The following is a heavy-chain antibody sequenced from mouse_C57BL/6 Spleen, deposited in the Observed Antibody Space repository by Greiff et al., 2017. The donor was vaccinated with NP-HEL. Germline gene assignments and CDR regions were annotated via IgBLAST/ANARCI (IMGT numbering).Heavy chain of an antibody. V-gene: IGHV1-80*01. D-gene: IGHD1-1*01. Sequence: VQLQQSGAELVKPGASVKISCKASGYAFSSYWMNWVKQRPGKGLEWIGQIYPGDGDTNYNGKFKGKATLTADKSSSTAYMQLSILTSEDSAVYFCARWGYGSSYFTFYAMDYWGQGTSVTVSS. CDR2: IYPGDGDT. J-gene: IGHJ4*01. CDR3: ARWGYGSSYFTFYAMDY. CDR1: GYAFSSYW.